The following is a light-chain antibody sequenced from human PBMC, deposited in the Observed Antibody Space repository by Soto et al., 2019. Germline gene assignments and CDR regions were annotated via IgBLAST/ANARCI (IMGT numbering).Light chain of an antibody. CDR2: LGS. Sequence: IVMTQSPLSLPVTPGEPASISCRSSQSLLHSNGYNYLDWYLQKPGQSPQLLIYLGSNRASGVPDRFSGSGSGTDVTLKISRVEAGDVGVYYCMQALQTPLTFGGGTKVEI. V-gene: IGKV2-28*01. CDR1: QSLLHSNGYNY. J-gene: IGKJ4*01. CDR3: MQALQTPLT.